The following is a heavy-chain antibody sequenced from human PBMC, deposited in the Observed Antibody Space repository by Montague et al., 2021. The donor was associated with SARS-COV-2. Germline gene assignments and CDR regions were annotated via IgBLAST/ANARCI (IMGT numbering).Heavy chain of an antibody. J-gene: IGHJ3*01. V-gene: IGHV4-59*13. Sequence: SETLSLTCTASGGSIDNYFWSWIRQPPGKGLEWIGYIYNSGSTNYNPSLKSRVTMSGDTSNNQFSLKLSSVTAADTAMYYCALSLRYFGWADAFDVWGQGTMVIVSS. CDR3: ALSLRYFGWADAFDV. D-gene: IGHD3-9*01. CDR1: GGSIDNYF. CDR2: IYNSGST.